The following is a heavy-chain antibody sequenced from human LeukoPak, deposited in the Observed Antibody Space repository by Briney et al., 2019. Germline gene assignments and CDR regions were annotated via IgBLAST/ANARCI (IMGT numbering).Heavy chain of an antibody. Sequence: GGSLRLSCAASGLTFSSYAMNWVRQAPGKGLEWVSGISGRGASTDYADSVKGRFTISRDNSKNTLYLQMNSLRAEDTAVYYCANTPFGVVSYYYYMDVWGKGTTVTVSS. CDR3: ANTPFGVVSYYYYMDV. CDR2: ISGRGAST. D-gene: IGHD3-3*01. J-gene: IGHJ6*03. CDR1: GLTFSSYA. V-gene: IGHV3-23*01.